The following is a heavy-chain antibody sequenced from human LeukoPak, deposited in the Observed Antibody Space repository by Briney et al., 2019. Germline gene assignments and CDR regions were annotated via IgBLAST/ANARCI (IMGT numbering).Heavy chain of an antibody. CDR3: ATDLRTCSSTSCYRPETPFDY. D-gene: IGHD2-2*02. V-gene: IGHV3-30*02. CDR2: IRCDGTNK. CDR1: GFTFGSYG. J-gene: IGHJ4*02. Sequence: GGSLRLSCATSGFTFGSYGIHWVRQAPGKGLEWVAFIRCDGTNKYYSDSVKGRFTISRDNSKNTLYLQMNSLRAEDTAVYYCATDLRTCSSTSCYRPETPFDYWGQGTLVTVSS.